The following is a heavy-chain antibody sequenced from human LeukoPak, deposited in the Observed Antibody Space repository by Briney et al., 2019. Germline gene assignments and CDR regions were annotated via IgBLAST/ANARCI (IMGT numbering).Heavy chain of an antibody. CDR3: ARSIKRGLFDY. D-gene: IGHD3-10*01. J-gene: IGHJ4*02. Sequence: SPETLSLTCTVSGGSIGFYYWNWIRQPPGKGLEWIGCVYYNGSSNYNPSLKSRVTISVDTSKIQFSLKLSSVTAADTAVYYCARSIKRGLFDYWGQGSLVTVSS. CDR1: GGSIGFYY. V-gene: IGHV4-59*01. CDR2: VYYNGSS.